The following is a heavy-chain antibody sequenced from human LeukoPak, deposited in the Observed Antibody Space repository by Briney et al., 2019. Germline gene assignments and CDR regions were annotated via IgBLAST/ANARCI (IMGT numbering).Heavy chain of an antibody. CDR2: ISGDGGST. V-gene: IGHV3-43*02. J-gene: IGHJ6*02. CDR3: AKASITMVRGVIFAEYGMDV. Sequence: PGGSLRLSCAASGFTFDDYAMHWVRQAPGKGLEWVSLISGDGGSTYYADSVKGRFTISRDNSKNSLYLQMNSLRTEDTALYYCAKASITMVRGVIFAEYGMDVWGQGTTVTVSS. D-gene: IGHD3-10*01. CDR1: GFTFDDYA.